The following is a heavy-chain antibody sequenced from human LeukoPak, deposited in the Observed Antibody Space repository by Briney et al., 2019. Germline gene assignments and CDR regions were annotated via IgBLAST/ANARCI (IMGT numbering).Heavy chain of an antibody. V-gene: IGHV1-24*01. J-gene: IGHJ4*02. CDR3: ATGKPYIAVAGFDY. CDR2: FDPEDGET. CDR1: GYTFTGQD. Sequence: ASVKGSCKASGYTFTGQDMHWVRQAPGKGLELMGGFDPEDGETIYAQKFQGRVTMTEDTSTDTAYMELSSLRSEDTAVYYCATGKPYIAVAGFDYWGQGTLVTVSS. D-gene: IGHD6-19*01.